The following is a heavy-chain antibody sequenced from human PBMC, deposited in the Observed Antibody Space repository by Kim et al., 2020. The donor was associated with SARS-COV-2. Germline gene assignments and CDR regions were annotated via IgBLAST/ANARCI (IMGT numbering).Heavy chain of an antibody. Sequence: SETLSLTCTVSGGSISSSSYYWGWIRQPPGKGLEWIGSIYYSGSTYYNPSLKSRVTISVDTSKNQFSLKLSSVTAADTAVYYCAGSYYGEDYDIWGQGTMVTVSS. CDR1: GGSISSSSYY. CDR2: IYYSGST. CDR3: AGSYYGEDYDI. J-gene: IGHJ3*02. V-gene: IGHV4-39*01. D-gene: IGHD4-17*01.